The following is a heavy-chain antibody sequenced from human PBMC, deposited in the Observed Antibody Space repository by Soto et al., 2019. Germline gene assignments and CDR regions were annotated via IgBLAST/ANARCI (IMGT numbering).Heavy chain of an antibody. J-gene: IGHJ6*02. Sequence: PSETLSLTCTVSGGSISSSSYYWGWIRQPPGKGLEWIGSIYYSGSTYYTPSLKSRVTISVDTSKNQFSLKLSSVTAADTAVYYCARQRHGMDVWGQGTTVTVSS. CDR1: GGSISSSSYY. V-gene: IGHV4-39*01. CDR3: ARQRHGMDV. CDR2: IYYSGST.